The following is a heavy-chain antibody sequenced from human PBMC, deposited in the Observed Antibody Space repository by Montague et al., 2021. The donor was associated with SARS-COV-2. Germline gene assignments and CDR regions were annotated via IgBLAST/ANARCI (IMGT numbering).Heavy chain of an antibody. CDR2: TYYRSKWYN. J-gene: IGHJ6*02. V-gene: IGHV6-1*01. CDR3: TSGREGNYNVMDV. Sequence: CPISGDSVSRNSATWNWVRQSPSRGLEWLGRTYYRSKWYNDYAVSVRGRVTINPDTSKNQFSLQLNSVTPGDTAIYYCTSGREGNYNVMDVWGQGTTVTVSS. D-gene: IGHD1-1*01. CDR1: GDSVSRNSAT.